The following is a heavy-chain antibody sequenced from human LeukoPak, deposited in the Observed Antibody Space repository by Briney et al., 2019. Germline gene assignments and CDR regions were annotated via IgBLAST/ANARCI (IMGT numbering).Heavy chain of an antibody. V-gene: IGHV4-31*03. CDR2: IYHSGRS. Sequence: SETLSLTCTVSGDSISNGVKYWSWIRQHPGRGLEWIGYIYHSGRSYYNPSLKSRITMSVDTSKNQFSLNLSSVTAADTAVYYCARPRGYSSSWYRDEFDPWGQGTLVTVSS. D-gene: IGHD6-13*01. CDR3: ARPRGYSSSWYRDEFDP. J-gene: IGHJ5*02. CDR1: GDSISNGVKY.